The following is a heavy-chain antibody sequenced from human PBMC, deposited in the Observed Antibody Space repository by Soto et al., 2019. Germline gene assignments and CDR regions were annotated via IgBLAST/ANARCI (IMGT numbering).Heavy chain of an antibody. CDR3: AREYDYVWGSYRFSHYYYYYGMDV. J-gene: IGHJ6*02. Sequence: QVQLVESGGGVVQPGRSLRLSCAASGFTFSSYAMHWVRQAPGKGLEWVAVISYDGSNKYYADSVKGRFTISRDNSKNTVYLQMNSLRAEDTAVYYCAREYDYVWGSYRFSHYYYYYGMDVWGQGTTVTVSS. V-gene: IGHV3-30-3*01. CDR2: ISYDGSNK. D-gene: IGHD3-16*02. CDR1: GFTFSSYA.